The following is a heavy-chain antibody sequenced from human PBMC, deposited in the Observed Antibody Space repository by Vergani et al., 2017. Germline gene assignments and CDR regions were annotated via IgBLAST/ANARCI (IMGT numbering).Heavy chain of an antibody. CDR1: NDSVSNTFYY. CDR3: ARGKYNSGDYYYYYGLDV. CDR2: IYYSGTT. Sequence: QVRLQESGPGLVKPSETLSLTCTVSNDSVSNTFYYWGWIRQTPGKGLEWIGSIYYSGTTYYNPSLKSRVTIFLDTSKSQFSLKVTSVTAADTAVYFCARGKYNSGDYYYYYGLDVWGQGTTATVSS. V-gene: IGHV4-39*01. J-gene: IGHJ6*02. D-gene: IGHD3-22*01.